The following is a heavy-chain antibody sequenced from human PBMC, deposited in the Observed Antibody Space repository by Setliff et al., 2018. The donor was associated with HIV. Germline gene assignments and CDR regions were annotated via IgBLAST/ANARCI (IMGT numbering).Heavy chain of an antibody. CDR3: ARDQGGWYDL. CDR2: ISAYNGNT. D-gene: IGHD2-15*01. CDR1: GYTFTSYG. J-gene: IGHJ5*01. Sequence: ASVKVSCKASGYTFTSYGMSWVRQAPGQGLEWMGWISAYNGNTHYAQKLQGRVTMTTDTSISTAYMELSSLRSEDTAVYYCARDQGGWYDLWGQGTLVTVSS. V-gene: IGHV1-18*01.